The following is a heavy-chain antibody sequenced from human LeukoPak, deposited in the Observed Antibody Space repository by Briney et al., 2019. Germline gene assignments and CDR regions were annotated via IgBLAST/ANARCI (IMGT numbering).Heavy chain of an antibody. V-gene: IGHV1-2*02. CDR2: INPNSGGT. J-gene: IGHJ4*02. CDR1: GYTFTGYY. D-gene: IGHD3-3*01. Sequence: ASVKVSCKASGYTFTGYYMHWVRQAPGQGLEWMGWINPNSGGTNYAQKFQGRVTMTRDTSISTAYMELSRLRSDDTAVYYCARVARGVRFLEWLLFDYWGQGTLVTVSS. CDR3: ARVARGVRFLEWLLFDY.